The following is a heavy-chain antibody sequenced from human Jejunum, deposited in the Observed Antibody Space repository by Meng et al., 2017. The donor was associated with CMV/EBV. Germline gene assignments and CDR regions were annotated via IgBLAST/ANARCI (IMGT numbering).Heavy chain of an antibody. CDR2: GST. Sequence: LTCTVAGGSIRRSLHYWTWIRQPPGKGLEWIASGSTYYNPSLKSRVTISVDTSKNQFSLMLTSVTAADTAVYYCVDYSSSYGWFDPWGRGTLVTVSS. CDR3: VDYSSSYGWFDP. J-gene: IGHJ5*02. D-gene: IGHD6-6*01. CDR1: GGSIRRSLHY. V-gene: IGHV4-39*01.